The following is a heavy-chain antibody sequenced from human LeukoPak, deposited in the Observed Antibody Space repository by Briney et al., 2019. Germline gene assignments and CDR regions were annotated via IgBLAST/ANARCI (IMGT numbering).Heavy chain of an antibody. Sequence: ASVKVSCKASGYTFTSYGISWVRQAPGQGLEWMGWISAYNGNTNYAQKLQGRVTMTTDTSTSTACMELRSLRSDDTAVYYCAREQEYSSSYYYYYGMDVWGQGTTVTVSS. D-gene: IGHD6-6*01. CDR1: GYTFTSYG. CDR3: AREQEYSSSYYYYYGMDV. J-gene: IGHJ6*02. V-gene: IGHV1-18*01. CDR2: ISAYNGNT.